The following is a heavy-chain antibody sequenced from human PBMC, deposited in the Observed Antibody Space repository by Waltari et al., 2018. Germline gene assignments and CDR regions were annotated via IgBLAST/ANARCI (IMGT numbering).Heavy chain of an antibody. CDR1: GFNFDDHG. J-gene: IGHJ4*02. D-gene: IGHD2-15*01. Sequence: EVQLVESGGGVRRPGGSLRLSCAASGFNFDDHGMRWVLQAPGKGLEWVSSMNWNGGSTCYADSVRGRFTISRDNAKNSLYLQMNSLRADDTALYYCAREKLMGEYIDYWGQGTLVTVSS. CDR2: MNWNGGST. V-gene: IGHV3-20*04. CDR3: AREKLMGEYIDY.